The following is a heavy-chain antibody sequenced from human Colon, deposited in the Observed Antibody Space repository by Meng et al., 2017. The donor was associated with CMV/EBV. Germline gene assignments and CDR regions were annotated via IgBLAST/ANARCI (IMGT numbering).Heavy chain of an antibody. V-gene: IGHV4-34*01. D-gene: IGHD1/OR15-1a*01. CDR3: ARGFTANRTSLLFDY. Sequence: SETLSLTCAVYGGSFSSHYWSWIRQPPGKGLEWIGEVNYRGGTYYSPSLESRVNIAIDTSRSQISLRLTSVTAADTAVYYCARGFTANRTSLLFDYWAQGVLVTVPS. CDR1: GGSFSSHY. CDR2: VNYRGGT. J-gene: IGHJ4*02.